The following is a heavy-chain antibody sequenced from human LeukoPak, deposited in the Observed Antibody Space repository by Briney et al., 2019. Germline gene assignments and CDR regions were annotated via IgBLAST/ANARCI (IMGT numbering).Heavy chain of an antibody. CDR2: ISWDGGST. J-gene: IGHJ4*02. CDR3: AKDIEGSGSYLDY. D-gene: IGHD3-10*01. V-gene: IGHV3-43D*03. CDR1: GFTFSSYS. Sequence: GGSLRLSCAASGFTFSSYSMNWVRQAPGKGLEWVSLISWDGGSTYYADSVKGRFTISRDNSKNSLYLQMNSLRAEDTALYYCAKDIEGSGSYLDYWGQGTLVTVSS.